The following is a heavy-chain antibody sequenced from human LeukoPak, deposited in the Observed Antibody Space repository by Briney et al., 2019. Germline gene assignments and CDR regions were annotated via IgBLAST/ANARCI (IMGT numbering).Heavy chain of an antibody. V-gene: IGHV3-30*18. CDR2: ISYDGSNK. J-gene: IGHJ4*02. CDR1: GFTFSSYG. Sequence: AGRSLRLSCAASGFTFSSYGMHWVRQAPGKGLEWVAVISYDGSNKYYADSVKGRFTTSRDNSKNTLYLQMNSLRAEDTAVYYCAKGLRFLEWLPTPYYWGQGTLVTVSS. CDR3: AKGLRFLEWLPTPYY. D-gene: IGHD3-3*01.